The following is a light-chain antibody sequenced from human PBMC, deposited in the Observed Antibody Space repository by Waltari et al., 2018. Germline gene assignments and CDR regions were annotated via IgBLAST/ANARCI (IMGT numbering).Light chain of an antibody. CDR3: SSYISSSTLEL. J-gene: IGLJ2*01. V-gene: IGLV2-14*03. CDR2: DVS. Sequence: QSAMTPPAPVSGSPGQAITFPCTGPSSDVAADTSVSLYQQHPGKAPKLMIFDVSNRPSGVSNRFSGSKSGNTASLTISGLQAEDEADYYCSSYISSSTLELFGGGTSLTVL. CDR1: SSDVAADTS.